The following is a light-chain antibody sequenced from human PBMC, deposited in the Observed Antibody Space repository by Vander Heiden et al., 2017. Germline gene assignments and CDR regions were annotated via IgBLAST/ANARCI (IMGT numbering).Light chain of an antibody. Sequence: SSELTQDLAVSVALGQTVRITCQGDRFRSCHTDWYQQKPGQATVIVIYEYDKRPSGIPDRFSGSRSGNTASLTIAGAQADDEADYFCNSRDSSGNHLVFGGGTKVTV. V-gene: IGLV3-19*01. CDR1: RFRSCH. CDR3: NSRDSSGNHLV. J-gene: IGLJ3*02. CDR2: EYD.